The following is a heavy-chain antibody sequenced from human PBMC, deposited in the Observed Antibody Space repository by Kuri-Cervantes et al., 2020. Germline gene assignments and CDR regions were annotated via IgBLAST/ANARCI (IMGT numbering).Heavy chain of an antibody. D-gene: IGHD3-10*01. V-gene: IGHV3-9*01. CDR2: ISWNSGSI. Sequence: GGSLRLSYAASGFTFDDYAMHWVRQAPGKGLEWVSGISWNSGSIGYADPVKGRFTISRDNAKNSLYLQMNSLRAEDTAVYYCARDLQLLWFGEPLYFDYWGQGTLVTVSS. CDR3: ARDLQLLWFGEPLYFDY. CDR1: GFTFDDYA. J-gene: IGHJ4*02.